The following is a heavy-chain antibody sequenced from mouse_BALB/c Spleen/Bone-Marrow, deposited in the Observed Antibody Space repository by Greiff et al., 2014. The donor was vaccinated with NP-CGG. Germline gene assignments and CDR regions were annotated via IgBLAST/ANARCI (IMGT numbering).Heavy chain of an antibody. J-gene: IGHJ2*01. V-gene: IGHV1-54*01. CDR2: INPGSRST. CDR3: ARRTTGVAPFDY. D-gene: IGHD1-1*01. CDR1: GYAFTNYL. Sequence: QVQLKESGAELARPGTSVKVSCKASGYAFTNYLIEWVKQRPGQGLEWIGVINPGSRSTNYNEKFKGKATLTADKSSSTAYMQLSSLTSDDSAVYFYARRTTGVAPFDYWGQGTTLTVSS.